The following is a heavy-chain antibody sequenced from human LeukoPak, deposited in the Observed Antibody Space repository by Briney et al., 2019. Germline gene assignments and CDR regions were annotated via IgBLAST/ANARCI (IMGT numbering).Heavy chain of an antibody. Sequence: SVKVSCKASGGTFSSYAISWVRQAPGQGLEWMGGIIPIFGTANYAQKFQGRVTITADESTSTAYMEQSSLRSEDTAVYYCARDRVEMTSGRYDAFDIWGQGTMVTVSS. CDR3: ARDRVEMTSGRYDAFDI. J-gene: IGHJ3*02. CDR1: GGTFSSYA. D-gene: IGHD5-24*01. CDR2: IIPIFGTA. V-gene: IGHV1-69*13.